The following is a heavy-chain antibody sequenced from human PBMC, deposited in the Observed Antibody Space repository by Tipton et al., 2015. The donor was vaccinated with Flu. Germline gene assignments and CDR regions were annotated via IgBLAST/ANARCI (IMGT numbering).Heavy chain of an antibody. CDR3: ARLTTRTYCPDY. V-gene: IGHV4-38-2*01. J-gene: IGHJ4*02. CDR2: IHRSGNT. D-gene: IGHD2-8*02. CDR1: GDSIGSRYY. Sequence: LRLSCSVSGDSIGSRYYWGWIRQPPGKGLEWIGNIHRSGNTYHNPSLKSRVTISVDTSKNQFSLKLSSVTAADTAVYYCARLTTRTYCPDYWGQGTLVTVSS.